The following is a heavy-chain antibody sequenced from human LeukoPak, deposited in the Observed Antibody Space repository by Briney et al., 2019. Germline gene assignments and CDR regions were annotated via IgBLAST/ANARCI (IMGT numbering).Heavy chain of an antibody. CDR2: INRSGST. V-gene: IGHV4-34*01. D-gene: IGHD3-3*01. CDR3: ARGDFWSGPDY. CDR1: GGSFSGYY. J-gene: IGHJ4*02. Sequence: PSETLSLTCAVYGGSFSGYYWSWIRQPPGKGLEWIGEINRSGSTNYNPSLKSRVTISVDTSKNQFSLKLSSVTAADTAVYYCARGDFWSGPDYWGQGTLATVSS.